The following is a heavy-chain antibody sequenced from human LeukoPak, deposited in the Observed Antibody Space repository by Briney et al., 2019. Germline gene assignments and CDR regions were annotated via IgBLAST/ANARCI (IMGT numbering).Heavy chain of an antibody. J-gene: IGHJ5*02. V-gene: IGHV6-1*01. Sequence: SQTLSLTCAISGDSVSSNSAAWNWLRQSPSRGLEWLGRTYYRSKWYNDYAVSVKSRITINPDTSKNQFSLQLNSVTPKDTAVYYCARRSGWYNWFDPWGQGTLVTVSS. CDR1: GDSVSSNSAA. CDR3: ARRSGWYNWFDP. CDR2: TYYRSKWYN. D-gene: IGHD6-19*01.